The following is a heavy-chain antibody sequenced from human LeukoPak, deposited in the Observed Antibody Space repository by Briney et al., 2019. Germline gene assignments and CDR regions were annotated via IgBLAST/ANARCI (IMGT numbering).Heavy chain of an antibody. J-gene: IGHJ4*02. V-gene: IGHV3-30*03. CDR1: GFTFSSYG. CDR2: ISYDGSNK. D-gene: IGHD3-9*01. CDR3: ARDPSNYDILTGYYFHYFDY. Sequence: GGSLRLSCAASGFTFSSYGMHWVRQAPGKGLEWVAVISYDGSNKYYADSVKGRFTISRDNSKNTLYLQMNSLRAEDTAVYYCARDPSNYDILTGYYFHYFDYWGQGTLVTVSS.